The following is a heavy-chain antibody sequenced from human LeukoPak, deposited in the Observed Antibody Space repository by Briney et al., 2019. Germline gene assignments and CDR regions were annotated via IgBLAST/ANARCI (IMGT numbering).Heavy chain of an antibody. V-gene: IGHV4-59*01. CDR2: IYYSGST. CDR1: GGSISSYY. D-gene: IGHD1-1*01. J-gene: IGHJ6*03. Sequence: PSETLSLTCTVSGGSISSYYWSWIRQPPGKGLEWIGYIYYSGSTNYNPSLKSRVTISVDTSKNQFSLKLSSVTAAGTAVYYCARSTGTGYYYYYMDVWGKGTTVTVSS. CDR3: ARSTGTGYYYYYMDV.